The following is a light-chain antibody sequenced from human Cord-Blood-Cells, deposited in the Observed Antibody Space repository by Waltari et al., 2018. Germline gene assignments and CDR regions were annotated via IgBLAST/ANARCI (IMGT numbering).Light chain of an antibody. V-gene: IGKV4-1*01. Sequence: DIVMTQSPDSLPVSLGERATINCKSSQSVLYSSNNKNYLAWYQQKPGQPPKLLIYLGSTRESGVPDRFSGSGSGTDFTLTISSLQAEDVAVYYCQQYYSTPWTFGQGTKVEIK. CDR3: QQYYSTPWT. CDR1: QSVLYSSNNKNY. J-gene: IGKJ1*01. CDR2: LGS.